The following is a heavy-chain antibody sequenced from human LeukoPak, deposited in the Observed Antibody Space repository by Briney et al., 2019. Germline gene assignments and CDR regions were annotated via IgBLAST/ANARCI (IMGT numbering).Heavy chain of an antibody. Sequence: GGSLRLSCAVSGFTVSSNYMSWVRQAPGKGLEWVSTIHSGGSTYYAASVKGRFIISRDNSKNSLYLQMYSLRAEDTAVYYCARDVGYYYDGSGIYWGQGTLVTVSS. CDR3: ARDVGYYYDGSGIY. V-gene: IGHV3-53*01. CDR2: IHSGGST. J-gene: IGHJ4*02. D-gene: IGHD3-22*01. CDR1: GFTVSSNY.